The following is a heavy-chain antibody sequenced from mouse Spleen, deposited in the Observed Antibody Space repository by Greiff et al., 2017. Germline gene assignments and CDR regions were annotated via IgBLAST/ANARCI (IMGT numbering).Heavy chain of an antibody. CDR1: GFTFSDYG. Sequence: DVHLVESGGGLVKPGGSLKLSCAASGFTFSDYGMHWVRQAPEKGLEWVAYISSGSSTIYYADTVKGRFTISRDNAKNTLFLQMTSLRSEDTAMYYCARIYGSSYVWYFDVWGTGTTVTVSS. D-gene: IGHD1-1*01. J-gene: IGHJ1*03. V-gene: IGHV5-17*01. CDR3: ARIYGSSYVWYFDV. CDR2: ISSGSSTI.